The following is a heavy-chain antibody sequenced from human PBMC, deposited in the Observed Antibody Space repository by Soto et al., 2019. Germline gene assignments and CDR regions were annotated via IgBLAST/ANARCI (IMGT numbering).Heavy chain of an antibody. V-gene: IGHV3-30*03. CDR1: GFTFSSYG. Sequence: GGSLRLSCAASGFTFSSYGMHWVRQAPGKGLEWVAVISYDGSNKYYADSVKGRFTISRDNSKNTLYLQMNSLRAEDTAVYYCEAYEYYFDYWGQGTLVTVSS. CDR2: ISYDGSNK. J-gene: IGHJ4*02. CDR3: EAYEYYFDY. D-gene: IGHD5-12*01.